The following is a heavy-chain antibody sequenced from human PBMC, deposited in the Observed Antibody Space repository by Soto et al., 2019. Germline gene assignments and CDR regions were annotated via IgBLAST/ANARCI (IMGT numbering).Heavy chain of an antibody. CDR2: ISAYNGNT. J-gene: IGHJ4*02. Sequence: QVQLVQSGVELKKTGASVKVSCQASDFTLTNYGITWVRQAPGQGLEWMGWISAYNGNTKYAQKVQGRVTLTTDTSTNTVYMELRNLTSYDTAVYYCVKSGGEAELLILDYWGQGTRLTVS. CDR1: DFTLTNYG. V-gene: IGHV1-18*04. D-gene: IGHD1-7*01. CDR3: VKSGGEAELLILDY.